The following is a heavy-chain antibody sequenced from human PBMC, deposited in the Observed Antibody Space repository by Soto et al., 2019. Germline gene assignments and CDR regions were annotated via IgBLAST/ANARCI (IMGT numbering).Heavy chain of an antibody. CDR2: INYSGHT. J-gene: IGHJ5*02. Sequence: KTSATLSLTCTVSGGSIISSSDYWGWIRQPPGKGLEWIGSINYSGHTFYNPSLKSRVTISVDTSKSQFSLKLTSVTAADTAVYYCARRGSVAGTYWFGTWGLGNLVTVSS. D-gene: IGHD3-10*01. CDR3: ARRGSVAGTYWFGT. CDR1: GGSIISSSDY. V-gene: IGHV4-39*01.